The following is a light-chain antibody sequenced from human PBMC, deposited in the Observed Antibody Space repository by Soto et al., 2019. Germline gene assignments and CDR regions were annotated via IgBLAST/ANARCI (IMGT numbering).Light chain of an antibody. CDR2: GAS. CDR3: QHYGSSPRT. V-gene: IGKV3-20*01. J-gene: IGKJ1*01. CDR1: QSVSNNY. Sequence: IVLTQSPAPLSLSPGERATLSCRASQSVSNNYLAWYQHKPGQAPRLLIYGASSRATGIPDRFSGSGSGTDFTLTIGRLEPEDFAVYYCQHYGSSPRTVGQGTKVDIK.